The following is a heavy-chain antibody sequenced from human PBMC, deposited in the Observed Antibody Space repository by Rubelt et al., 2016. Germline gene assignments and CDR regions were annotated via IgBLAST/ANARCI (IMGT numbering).Heavy chain of an antibody. CDR1: GGSFSGFY. Sequence: QVQLQQWGARLLKPSESLSLTCAVNGGSFSGFYWSWIRQPPGKGLEWIGEINHSGRTNYNPSLKSRVTMAVDTAKTQFSLRLTCVTAADTAVHFCARHRIIRDMTLGGGFAPRGQGTLATVSS. J-gene: IGHJ5*02. CDR2: INHSGRT. D-gene: IGHD3/OR15-3a*01. V-gene: IGHV4-34*01. CDR3: ARHRIIRDMTLGGGFAP.